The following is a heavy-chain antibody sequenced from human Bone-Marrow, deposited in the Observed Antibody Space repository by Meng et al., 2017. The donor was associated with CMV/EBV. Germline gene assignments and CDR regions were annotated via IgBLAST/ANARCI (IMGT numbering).Heavy chain of an antibody. J-gene: IGHJ4*02. CDR3: ASSSSSWFFDY. D-gene: IGHD6-13*01. Sequence: GESLKISCAASGFTVSSNYMSWVRQAPGKGLEWVSVIYSGGSTYYADSVKGRFTISRDNSKNTLYRQMNSLRAEDTAVHYCASSSSSWFFDYWGQGTRVTVSS. V-gene: IGHV3-53*01. CDR2: IYSGGST. CDR1: GFTVSSNY.